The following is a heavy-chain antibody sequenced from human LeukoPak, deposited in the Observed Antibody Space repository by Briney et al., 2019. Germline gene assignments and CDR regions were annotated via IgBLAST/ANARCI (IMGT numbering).Heavy chain of an antibody. CDR3: AKVWVTASTFDY. CDR1: GFTFSSYG. D-gene: IGHD2-21*02. CDR2: ISYDGSNK. Sequence: GGSLRLSCAASGFTFSSYGMHWVRQAPGKGLEWVAVISYDGSNKYYADSVKGRSTISRDNSKNTLYLQMNSLRAEDTAVYYCAKVWVTASTFDYWGQGTLVTVSS. V-gene: IGHV3-30*18. J-gene: IGHJ4*02.